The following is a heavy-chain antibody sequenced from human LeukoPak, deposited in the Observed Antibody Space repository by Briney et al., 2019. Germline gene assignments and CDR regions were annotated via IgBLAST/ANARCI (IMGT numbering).Heavy chain of an antibody. CDR3: ARQGSGWYLDY. D-gene: IGHD6-19*01. CDR2: INPNSGGT. Sequence: GASVKVSCKASGYTFTGYYMHWVRQAPGQGLEWMGWINPNSGGTNYAQKFQGRVTMTRDASISPAYMELSRRRSGDTAVYYCARQGSGWYLDYWGQGTLVTVSS. CDR1: GYTFTGYY. V-gene: IGHV1-2*02. J-gene: IGHJ4*02.